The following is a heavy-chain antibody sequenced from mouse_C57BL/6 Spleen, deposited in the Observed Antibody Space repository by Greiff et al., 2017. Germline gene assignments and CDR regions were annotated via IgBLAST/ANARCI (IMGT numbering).Heavy chain of an antibody. CDR2: ISSGSSTI. V-gene: IGHV5-17*01. J-gene: IGHJ4*01. CDR3: ARDQFSGYAMDY. D-gene: IGHD1-3*01. CDR1: GFTFSDYG. Sequence: EVKLVESGGGLVKPGGSLKLSCAASGFTFSDYGMHWVRQAPEKGLEWVAYISSGSSTIYYADTVKGRFTISRDNAKNTLFLQMTSLRSEDTAMYYCARDQFSGYAMDYWGQGTSVTVSS.